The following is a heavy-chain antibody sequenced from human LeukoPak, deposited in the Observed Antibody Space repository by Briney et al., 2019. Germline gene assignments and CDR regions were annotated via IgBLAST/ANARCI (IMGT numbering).Heavy chain of an antibody. Sequence: ASVKVSCKASGYTFTGYYMHWVRQAPGQGLEWMGWINPNSGGTNYAQKFQGWVTMTRDTSISTAYMELSRLRSDDTAVYYCAREKEMATLYRGYYFDYWGQGTLVTVSS. CDR2: INPNSGGT. CDR3: AREKEMATLYRGYYFDY. D-gene: IGHD5-24*01. V-gene: IGHV1-2*04. J-gene: IGHJ4*02. CDR1: GYTFTGYY.